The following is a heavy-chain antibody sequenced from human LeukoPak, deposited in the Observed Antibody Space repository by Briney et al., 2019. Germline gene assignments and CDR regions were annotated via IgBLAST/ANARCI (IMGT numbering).Heavy chain of an antibody. CDR1: GGSISSYY. CDR2: IYTRVST. J-gene: IGHJ3*02. V-gene: IGHV4-4*07. D-gene: IGHD6-13*01. Sequence: SETLSLTCTVSGGSISSYYWSWIRQPAGKGLEGIGRIYTRVSTNYNPSRKSLGTMHVDTSKHQFSLKLSSVTAADMAVYYCAREGSSRWYVDAFDIWGQGTMVTVSS. CDR3: AREGSSRWYVDAFDI.